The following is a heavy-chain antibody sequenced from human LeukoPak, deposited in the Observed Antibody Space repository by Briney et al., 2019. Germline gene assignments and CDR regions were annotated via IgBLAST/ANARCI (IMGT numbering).Heavy chain of an antibody. CDR2: IYYSGST. D-gene: IGHD3-22*01. CDR3: ARAHYYDSSGYLFDY. J-gene: IGHJ4*02. V-gene: IGHV4-31*03. Sequence: SQTLSLTCTVSGGSISSGGYYWSWIRQHPGKGLEWIRYIYYSGSTYYNPSLKSRVTISVDTSKNQFSLKLTSVTAADTAVYYCARAHYYDSSGYLFDYWGQGTLVTVSS. CDR1: GGSISSGGYY.